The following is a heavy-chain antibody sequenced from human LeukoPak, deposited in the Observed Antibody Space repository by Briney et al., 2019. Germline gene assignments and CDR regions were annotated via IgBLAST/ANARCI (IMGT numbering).Heavy chain of an antibody. D-gene: IGHD5-24*01. CDR3: ACYKIVERNFDF. CDR2: INHSGST. Sequence: SETLSLTCAVYGGSFSGYYWSWIRQPPGKGLEWIGEINHSGSTNYNPSLKSRVTISVDTSKNQFSLKLTSVTAADTAVYYCACYKIVERNFDFWGQGTLVTVSS. J-gene: IGHJ4*02. CDR1: GGSFSGYY. V-gene: IGHV4-34*01.